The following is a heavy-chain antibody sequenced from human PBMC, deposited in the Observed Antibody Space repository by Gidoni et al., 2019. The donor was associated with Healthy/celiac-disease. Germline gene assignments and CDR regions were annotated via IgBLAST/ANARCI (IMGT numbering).Heavy chain of an antibody. V-gene: IGHV4-34*01. J-gene: IGHJ4*02. CDR1: GGSFSGYY. CDR3: ARGRATDY. CDR2: INHSGST. Sequence: QVQLQQWGAGLLKTSETLSLTCAVYGGSFSGYYWSGIRQPPGKGLEWFGEINHSGSTNYNPSLKSRVTISVDTSKTQFSLKLSSVTAADTAVYYCARGRATDYWGQGTLVTVSS.